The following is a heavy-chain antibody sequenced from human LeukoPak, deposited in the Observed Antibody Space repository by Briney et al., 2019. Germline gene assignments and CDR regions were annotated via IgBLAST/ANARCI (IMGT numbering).Heavy chain of an antibody. D-gene: IGHD3-22*01. CDR3: ARWYYYDSTGYYYYFDY. CDR2: IYYSGST. CDR1: GGSISSYY. V-gene: IGHV4-59*08. Sequence: SETLSLTCTVSGGSISSYYWSWIRQPPGKGLEWIGYIYYSGSTNYNPSLKSRVTISVDTSKNQFSLKLNSVTAADTAVYYCARWYYYDSTGYYYYFDYWGQGTLVTVSS. J-gene: IGHJ4*02.